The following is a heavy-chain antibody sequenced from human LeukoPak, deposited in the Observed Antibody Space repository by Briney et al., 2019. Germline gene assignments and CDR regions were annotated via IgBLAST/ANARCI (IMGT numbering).Heavy chain of an antibody. CDR3: ARQAAAGTYFQH. J-gene: IGHJ1*01. D-gene: IGHD6-13*01. CDR2: IYSSGST. Sequence: SETLSLTCTVSGGSISSYYWSWIRQPPGKGLEWIGYIYSSGSTNYNPSLKSRLTISVDASKNQFSLKLTSVTAADTAVYYCARQAAAGTYFQHWGQGTLVTVSS. V-gene: IGHV4-59*01. CDR1: GGSISSYY.